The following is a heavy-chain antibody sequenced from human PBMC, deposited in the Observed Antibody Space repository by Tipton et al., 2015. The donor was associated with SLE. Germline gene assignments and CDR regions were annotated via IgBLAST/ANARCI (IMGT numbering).Heavy chain of an antibody. Sequence: GSLRLSCAASGFTFTTYAMNWIRQTPGRGLEWLSYITPGSVAIYYADSVKGRFTISRDSSKNTLYLQMNSLRPEDTAVYYCARSPPWEHHPTFDYWGQGTLVTVSS. V-gene: IGHV3-48*01. CDR3: ARSPPWEHHPTFDY. CDR2: ITPGSVAI. D-gene: IGHD1-26*01. CDR1: GFTFTTYA. J-gene: IGHJ4*02.